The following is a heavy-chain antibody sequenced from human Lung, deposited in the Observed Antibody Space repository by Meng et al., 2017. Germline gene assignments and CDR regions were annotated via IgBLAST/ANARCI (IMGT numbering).Heavy chain of an antibody. CDR1: GYTFTTYG. J-gene: IGHJ4*02. CDR3: VSERGGGSFDY. V-gene: IGHV1-18*01. CDR2: TSAYNGNT. Sequence: QVQVVQSGAAVKEPGHSLKVSCKASGYTFTTYGLSWVRQAPGQGLEWMGWTSAYNGNTKYAQKVQGRVTMTRDTSTTTAYMELRNLRSDDTAVYYCVSERGGGSFDYWGQGTLVTVSS. D-gene: IGHD3-10*01.